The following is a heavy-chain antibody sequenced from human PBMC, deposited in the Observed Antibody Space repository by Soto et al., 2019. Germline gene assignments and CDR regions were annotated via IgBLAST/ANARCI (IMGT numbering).Heavy chain of an antibody. V-gene: IGHV3-23*01. CDR1: GFTFSSYA. J-gene: IGHJ2*01. D-gene: IGHD3-3*01. CDR2: ISGSGGST. Sequence: EVQLLESGGGLVQPGGSLRLSCAASGFTFSSYAMSWVRQAPGKGLEWVSAISGSGGSTYYADSAKGRFTIARDNSKNTLYPQMKRLRSEDPAVDYCAKGVSWYFDLWGRGTLVTVSS. CDR3: AKGVSWYFDL.